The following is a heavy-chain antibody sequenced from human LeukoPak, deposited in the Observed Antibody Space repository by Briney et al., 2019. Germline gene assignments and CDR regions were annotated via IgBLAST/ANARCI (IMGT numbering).Heavy chain of an antibody. CDR2: IYSGGST. J-gene: IGHJ4*02. V-gene: IGHV3-53*01. Sequence: GGSLRFSCAASGFTVSSNYMSWVRKAQGKGLEWVSVIYSGGSTYYADSVKGRFTISRDNSKNTLYLQMNSLRAEDTAVYYCARDRTWFGESDFDYWGQGTLVTVSS. CDR3: ARDRTWFGESDFDY. CDR1: GFTVSSNY. D-gene: IGHD3-10*01.